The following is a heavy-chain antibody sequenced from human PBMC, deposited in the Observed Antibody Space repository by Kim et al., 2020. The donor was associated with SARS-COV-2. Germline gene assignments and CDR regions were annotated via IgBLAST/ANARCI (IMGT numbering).Heavy chain of an antibody. Sequence: GGSLRLSCAASGFTFSSYAMHWVRQAPGKGLEWVAVISYDGSNKYYADSVKGRFTISRDNSKNTLYLQMNSLRAEDTAVYYCARARRIFPPYNWFDPWG. V-gene: IGHV3-30-3*01. J-gene: IGHJ5*02. D-gene: IGHD3-3*01. CDR3: ARARRIFPPYNWFDP. CDR2: ISYDGSNK. CDR1: GFTFSSYA.